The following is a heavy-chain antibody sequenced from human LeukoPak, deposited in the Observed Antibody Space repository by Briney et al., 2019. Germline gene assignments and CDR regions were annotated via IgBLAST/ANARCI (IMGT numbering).Heavy chain of an antibody. J-gene: IGHJ3*02. CDR3: ARDAFSRISIFGVVSEAFDI. D-gene: IGHD3-3*01. CDR2: IKQDGSEK. Sequence: PGGSLRLSCAASGFTFSSYWMTWVRQAPGKGLEWVANIKQDGSEKYYVDSVKGRFTISRDNAKNSLYLQMNSLRAEDTAVYYCARDAFSRISIFGVVSEAFDIWGQGTMVTVSS. V-gene: IGHV3-7*01. CDR1: GFTFSSYW.